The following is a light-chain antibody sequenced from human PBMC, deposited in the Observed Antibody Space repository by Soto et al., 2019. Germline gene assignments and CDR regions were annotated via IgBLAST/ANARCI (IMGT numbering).Light chain of an antibody. CDR2: GAS. Sequence: EIVFTQSPGTLSLSPGERATLSCSASQSVSSSYLAWYQQKPGQAPRLLIYGASSRATGIPDRFSGSGSGTDFTLTISCLQSEDFATYYCQQYYSYPRTFGQGTKVDIK. V-gene: IGKV3-20*01. CDR1: QSVSSSY. CDR3: QQYYSYPRT. J-gene: IGKJ1*01.